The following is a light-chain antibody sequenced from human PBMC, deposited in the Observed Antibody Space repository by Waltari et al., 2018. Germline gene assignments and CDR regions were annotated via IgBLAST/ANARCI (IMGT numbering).Light chain of an antibody. CDR3: QAWDSSTGEV. J-gene: IGLJ2*01. CDR2: QDS. V-gene: IGLV3-1*01. CDR1: QLGDKY. Sequence: SYELTQPPSVSVSPGQTASITCPADQLGDKYACWYQPKPGKSPVLVIYQDSKRPSGILGRFSGCKSGNTAPLTFSGTQARDGADYYCQAWDSSTGEVCGGGTKLTVL.